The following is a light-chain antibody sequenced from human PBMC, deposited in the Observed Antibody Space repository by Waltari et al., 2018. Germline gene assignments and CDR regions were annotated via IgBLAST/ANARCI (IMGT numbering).Light chain of an antibody. J-gene: IGLJ2*01. CDR2: DVT. CDR1: SSDVGSYTY. CDR3: SSYTPTSILV. V-gene: IGLV2-14*03. Sequence: QSALTQPASVSVSPGQSPTLSFSGTSSDVGSYTYVSWYQQPPGTPPKLLIYDVTKRPSGVSGRFSGSKSGNTASLTISGLQPEDEADYFCSSYTPTSILVFGGGTKLTV.